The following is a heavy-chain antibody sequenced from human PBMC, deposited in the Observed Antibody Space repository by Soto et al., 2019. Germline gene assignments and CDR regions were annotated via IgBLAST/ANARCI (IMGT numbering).Heavy chain of an antibody. CDR1: GFNFGPFW. CDR2: INSDGTTI. Sequence: PGESLRLSCAASGFNFGPFWMHWVRQAPGKGLVWVSHINSDGTTIVYADSVKGRFTISRDNAKNTLYLQMNSLRVEDTAVYFCVRDRGYPDSFDIWGPGTLVTVS. V-gene: IGHV3-74*01. J-gene: IGHJ3*02. D-gene: IGHD3-10*01. CDR3: VRDRGYPDSFDI.